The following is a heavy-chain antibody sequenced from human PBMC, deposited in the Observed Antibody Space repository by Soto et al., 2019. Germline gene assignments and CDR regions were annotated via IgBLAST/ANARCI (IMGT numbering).Heavy chain of an antibody. V-gene: IGHV3-30*18. CDR3: ANILGGAAGDYYYYGMDV. D-gene: IGHD6-19*01. CDR2: ISYDGSNK. J-gene: IGHJ6*02. CDR1: GFTFSSYG. Sequence: QVPLVESGGGVVQPGRSLRLSCAASGFTFSSYGMHWVRQAPGKGLEWVAVISYDGSNKYYADSVKGRFTISRDNSKNTLYLQMNSLRAEDTAVYYCANILGGAAGDYYYYGMDVWGQGTTVTVSS.